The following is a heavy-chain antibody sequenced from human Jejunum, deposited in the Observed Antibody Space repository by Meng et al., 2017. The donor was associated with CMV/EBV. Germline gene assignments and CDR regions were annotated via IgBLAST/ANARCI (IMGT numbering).Heavy chain of an antibody. D-gene: IGHD5-24*01. CDR2: IYHKGHT. V-gene: IGHV4-30-4*08. CDR1: GGSIGSGDYY. CDR3: ARDKAGYKNCDS. J-gene: IGHJ5*01. Sequence: AQMQSSGPGLVTPSQTLSLTCSVSGGSIGSGDYYWSWLRQPPGKGLEWIGYIYHKGHTYYNPSLRSRISISVDTSKNQFSLRLNSVTAADTAVYYCARDKAGYKNCDSWGQGTLVTVSS.